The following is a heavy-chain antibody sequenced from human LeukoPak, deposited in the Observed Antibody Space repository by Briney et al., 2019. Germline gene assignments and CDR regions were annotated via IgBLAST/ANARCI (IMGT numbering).Heavy chain of an antibody. CDR1: GFTFSNYA. V-gene: IGHV3-23*01. D-gene: IGHD1-14*01. Sequence: GGSLRLSCAASGFTFSNYAMSWVCQAPGKGLEWVSAISGSGGSTFNADSVKGRFTISRDNSKNTLFLQMNSLRAEDTAIYYCAKDHPSGYYFDYWGQGTLVTVSS. CDR3: AKDHPSGYYFDY. J-gene: IGHJ4*02. CDR2: ISGSGGST.